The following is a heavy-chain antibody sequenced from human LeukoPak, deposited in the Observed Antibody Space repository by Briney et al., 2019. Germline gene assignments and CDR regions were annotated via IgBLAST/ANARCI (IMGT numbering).Heavy chain of an antibody. D-gene: IGHD5-24*01. Sequence: PGGSLRLSCAASGLTFSTYRMNCVRQAPGKGLEWVSAISSSSNYIYYADSVKGRFTISRDNAKNSLYLQMNSLRAEDTAVYYCASDGKHGYNLDYWGQGTLVTVSS. CDR3: ASDGKHGYNLDY. J-gene: IGHJ4*02. CDR1: GLTFSTYR. CDR2: ISSSSNYI. V-gene: IGHV3-21*01.